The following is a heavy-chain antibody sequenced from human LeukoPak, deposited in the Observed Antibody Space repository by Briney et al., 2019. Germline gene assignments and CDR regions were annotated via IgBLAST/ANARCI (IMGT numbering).Heavy chain of an antibody. V-gene: IGHV3-33*01. D-gene: IGHD4-23*01. CDR3: ARDYGGHCDLDY. Sequence: GRSLRLSCAASGFSFSNYGMHWVRQAPGKGLEWVAFIYFDSSNKDYADSVKGRFTISRDNSQNTLFLYMDSLRAEDTGVYYCARDYGGHCDLDYWGPGTLVTVSS. CDR2: IYFDSSNK. CDR1: GFSFSNYG. J-gene: IGHJ4*02.